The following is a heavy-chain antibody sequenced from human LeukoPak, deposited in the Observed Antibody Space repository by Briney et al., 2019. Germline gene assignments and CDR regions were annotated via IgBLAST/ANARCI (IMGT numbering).Heavy chain of an antibody. CDR3: ARLRRNSDRSGYYYYYDY. CDR2: ISVGSNYI. Sequence: GGSLRLSCAASGFTFSSYSMNWVRQAPGKGLEWVSSISVGSNYIYYADSVRGRFSISRDDARNSLYLQMDSLRGDDTAVYYCARLRRNSDRSGYYYYYDYWGQGPLVTVSS. D-gene: IGHD3-22*01. J-gene: IGHJ4*02. V-gene: IGHV3-21*01. CDR1: GFTFSSYS.